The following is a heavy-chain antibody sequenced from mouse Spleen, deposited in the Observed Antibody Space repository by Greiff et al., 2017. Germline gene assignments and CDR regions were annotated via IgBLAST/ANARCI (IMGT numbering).Heavy chain of an antibody. CDR3: AREGTHFDY. V-gene: IGHV1-76*01. CDR2: IYPGSGNT. D-gene: IGHD2-14*01. Sequence: VQLQQSGAELVRPGASVKLSCKASGYTFTDYYINWVKQRPGQGLEWIARIYPGSGNTYYNEKFKGKATLTADKSSSTAYMQLSSLTSVDSAVYFCAREGTHFDYWGQGTTLTVSS. CDR1: GYTFTDYY. J-gene: IGHJ2*01.